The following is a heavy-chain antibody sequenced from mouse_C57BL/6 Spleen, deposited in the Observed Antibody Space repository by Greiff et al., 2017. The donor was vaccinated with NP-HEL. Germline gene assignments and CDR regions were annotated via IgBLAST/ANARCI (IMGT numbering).Heavy chain of an antibody. CDR1: GYTFTSYW. Sequence: QVQLQQPGAELVKPGASVKMSCKASGYTFTSYWITWVKQRPGQGLEWIGDIYPGSGSTNYNEKFKSKATLTVDKSSSTAYMQLSSLTSEDSAVYYCARVGYSNAYYFDYWGQGTTLTVSS. J-gene: IGHJ2*01. V-gene: IGHV1-55*01. CDR3: ARVGYSNAYYFDY. CDR2: IYPGSGST. D-gene: IGHD2-5*01.